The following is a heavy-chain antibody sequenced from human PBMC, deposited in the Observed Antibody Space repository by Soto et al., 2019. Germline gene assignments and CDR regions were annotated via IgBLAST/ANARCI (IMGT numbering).Heavy chain of an antibody. D-gene: IGHD4-17*01. CDR1: GGTFSSYA. J-gene: IGHJ6*02. Sequence: GASVKVSCKASGGTFSSYAISWVRQAPGQGLEWMGGIIPIFGTANYAQKFQGRVTITADESTSTAYMELSSLRSEDTAVYYCASWVRDDYGGNSQWYYYYGMDVWGQGTTVTVSS. V-gene: IGHV1-69*13. CDR3: ASWVRDDYGGNSQWYYYYGMDV. CDR2: IIPIFGTA.